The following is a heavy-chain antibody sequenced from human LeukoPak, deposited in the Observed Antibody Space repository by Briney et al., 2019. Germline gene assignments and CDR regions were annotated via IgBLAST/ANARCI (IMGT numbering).Heavy chain of an antibody. CDR3: ARGAQNGAFDI. CDR1: GGSISSGGYS. D-gene: IGHD2-8*01. V-gene: IGHV4-30-2*01. Sequence: SETLSLTCAVSGGSISSGGYSWSWIRQPPGKGLEWIGYIYHSGSTYYNPSLKSRVTISVDRSKNQFSLKLSSVTAADTAVYYCARGAQNGAFDIWGQGTMVTVSS. J-gene: IGHJ3*02. CDR2: IYHSGST.